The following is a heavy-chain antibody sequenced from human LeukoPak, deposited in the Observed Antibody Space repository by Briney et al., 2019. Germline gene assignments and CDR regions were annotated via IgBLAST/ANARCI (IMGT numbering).Heavy chain of an antibody. V-gene: IGHV3-23*01. CDR3: AKGGQDFDFWRFDL. D-gene: IGHD3-3*01. CDR1: GFTFTDSA. Sequence: GGSLRLSCAASGFTFTDSAVSWVRHSPGEGLKWVSSISDTGGRTYYADSVKGRFTITRDNSRNTVSLQMNSLTAGDTARYYCAKGGQDFDFWRFDLWGQGILAIVSS. CDR2: ISDTGGRT. J-gene: IGHJ5*02.